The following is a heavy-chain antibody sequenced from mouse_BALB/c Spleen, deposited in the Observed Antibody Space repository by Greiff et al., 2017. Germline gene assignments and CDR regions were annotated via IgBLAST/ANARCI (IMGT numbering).Heavy chain of an antibody. CDR1: GYTFTSYY. CDR2: IYPGSGGT. V-gene: IGHV1-66*01. D-gene: IGHD2-14*01. J-gene: IGHJ3*01. CDR3: ARNYRYDDTWFAY. Sequence: QVQLQQSGPELVKPGASVRISCKASGYTFTSYYIHWVKQRPGQGLEWIGWIYPGSGGTNYNEKFKGKATLTADKSSSTAYMQLSSLTSDDSAVYFCARNYRYDDTWFAYWGQGTLVTVSA.